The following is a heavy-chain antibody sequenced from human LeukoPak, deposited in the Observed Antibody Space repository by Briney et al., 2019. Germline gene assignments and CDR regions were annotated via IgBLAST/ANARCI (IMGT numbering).Heavy chain of an antibody. CDR2: IFYSGST. D-gene: IGHD3-22*01. CDR1: GFTFGSHG. V-gene: IGHV4-59*11. CDR3: AKSNGYGLIDI. J-gene: IGHJ3*02. Sequence: GTLRLSCAASGFTFGSHGMNWVRQAPGKGLEWIGNIFYSGSTYYSPSLKSRVTISLDTSRNQFSLKLNSVTAADTAVYYCAKSNGYGLIDIWGQGTMVTVSS.